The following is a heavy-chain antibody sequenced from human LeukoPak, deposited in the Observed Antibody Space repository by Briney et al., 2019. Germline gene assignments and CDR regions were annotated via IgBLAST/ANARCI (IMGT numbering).Heavy chain of an antibody. D-gene: IGHD2-2*01. CDR1: GFTFSSYA. V-gene: IGHV3-30-3*02. CDR3: AKLVASASTY. J-gene: IGHJ4*02. Sequence: GSLRLSCAASGFTFSSYAMHWVRQAPGKGLEWVAVISYDGSNKYYADSVKGRFTISRDNAKNTMYLQMSSLRVDDSAIYYCAKLVASASTYWGQGTLVTVSS. CDR2: ISYDGSNK.